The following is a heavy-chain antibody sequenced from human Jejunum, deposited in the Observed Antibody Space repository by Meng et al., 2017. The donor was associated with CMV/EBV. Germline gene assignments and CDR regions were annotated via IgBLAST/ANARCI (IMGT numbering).Heavy chain of an antibody. J-gene: IGHJ4*02. CDR1: GGSISNYY. CDR3: ARHEVVGTAIFDY. Sequence: QVQLQESGPGLVKPSETLSLTCTVPGGSISNYYWSWIRQPAGKGLEYIGRIYSSGTTKYNPSLNSRVTMSVDTSKNQFSLKVRSVTAADTAVYLCARHEVVGTAIFDYWGQGTLVTVSS. D-gene: IGHD6-19*01. CDR2: IYSSGTT. V-gene: IGHV4-4*07.